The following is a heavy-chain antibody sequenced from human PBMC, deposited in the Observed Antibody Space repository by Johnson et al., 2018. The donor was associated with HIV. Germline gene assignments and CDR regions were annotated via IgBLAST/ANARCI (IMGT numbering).Heavy chain of an antibody. CDR1: GFTFSSYA. V-gene: IGHV3-30*04. D-gene: IGHD6-13*01. J-gene: IGHJ3*02. Sequence: QMQLVESGGGLVQPGRSLRLSCAASGFTFSSYAMHWVRQAPGKGLEWVAVISYDGSNKYYADSVKGRFTISRDNSNNTLDLQMNSLKTEDTVVYYCAISPEYSSSWFGAFDIWGQGAVVTVPS. CDR3: AISPEYSSSWFGAFDI. CDR2: ISYDGSNK.